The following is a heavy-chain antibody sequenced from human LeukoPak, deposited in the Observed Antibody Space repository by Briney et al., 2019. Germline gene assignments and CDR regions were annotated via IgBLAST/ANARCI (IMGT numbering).Heavy chain of an antibody. CDR1: GGSISSSSYY. Sequence: SQTLSLTCTVSGGSISSSSYYWGWIRQPPGKGLEWIGSIYYSGSTYYNPSLKSRVTISVDTSKNQFSLKLSSVTAADTAVYYCARHGVYSVTFDYWGQGTLVTVSS. CDR2: IYYSGST. CDR3: ARHGVYSVTFDY. J-gene: IGHJ4*02. V-gene: IGHV4-39*01. D-gene: IGHD4-17*01.